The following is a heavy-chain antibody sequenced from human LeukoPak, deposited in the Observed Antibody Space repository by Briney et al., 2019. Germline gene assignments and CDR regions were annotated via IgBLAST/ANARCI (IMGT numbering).Heavy chain of an antibody. CDR3: ARPRRSGSYYLDAFDI. D-gene: IGHD3-10*01. J-gene: IGHJ3*02. CDR1: GYSFTSYW. CDR2: IYPGDSDT. Sequence: GESLKISCKGSGYSFTSYWIGWVRQMPGKGLEWMGIIYPGDSDTRYSPSFQGQVTISADKSISTAYLQWSSLKASDTAMYYCARPRRSGSYYLDAFDIWGQGTMVTVSS. V-gene: IGHV5-51*01.